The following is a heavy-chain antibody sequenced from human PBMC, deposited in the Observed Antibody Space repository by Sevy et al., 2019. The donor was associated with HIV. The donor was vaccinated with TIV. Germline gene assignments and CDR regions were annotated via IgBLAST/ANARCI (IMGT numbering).Heavy chain of an antibody. J-gene: IGHJ4*02. CDR3: ARDNLLPVMVSMVRGALSYYFDY. CDR1: GFTFSDYG. CDR2: VWYDGINK. Sequence: GGSLRLSCTASGFTFSDYGMHWVRQAPGKGLEWVAVVWYDGINKYYGDSVKGRFTISRDNFKNTLYLQMNSLRAEDTAVYYCARDNLLPVMVSMVRGALSYYFDYWGQGTLVTVSS. D-gene: IGHD3-10*01. V-gene: IGHV3-33*01.